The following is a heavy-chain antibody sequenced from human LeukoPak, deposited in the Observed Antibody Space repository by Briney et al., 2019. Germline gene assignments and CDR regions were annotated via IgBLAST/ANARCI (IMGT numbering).Heavy chain of an antibody. Sequence: ASVKVSCKASGHTFTSYGISWVRQAPGQGLEWMGWISGYNGNTNYAQKLQGRATMTTDTSTSTAYMELRSLRSDDTAVYYCARVVDGYNPNNWFDPWGQGTLVTVSS. D-gene: IGHD5-24*01. CDR1: GHTFTSYG. CDR3: ARVVDGYNPNNWFDP. V-gene: IGHV1-18*01. J-gene: IGHJ5*02. CDR2: ISGYNGNT.